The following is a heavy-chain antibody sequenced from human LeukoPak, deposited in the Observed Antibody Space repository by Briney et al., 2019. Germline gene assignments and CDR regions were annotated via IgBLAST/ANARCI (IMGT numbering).Heavy chain of an antibody. J-gene: IGHJ4*02. Sequence: GGSLRLSCAASGFTFSNAWMSWVRQAPGKGLEWVGRIKSKTDGGTTDYAAPVKGRFTISRDDSKNTLYLQMNSLKTEDTAVYYCTTTIVTTVNYFDYWGQGTLVTVSS. D-gene: IGHD4-11*01. V-gene: IGHV3-15*01. CDR3: TTTIVTTVNYFDY. CDR2: IKSKTDGGTT. CDR1: GFTFSNAW.